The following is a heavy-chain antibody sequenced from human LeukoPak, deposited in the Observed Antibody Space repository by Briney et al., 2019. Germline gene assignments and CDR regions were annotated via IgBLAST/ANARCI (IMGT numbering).Heavy chain of an antibody. CDR3: ATVFDSSGYYKHDY. CDR2: FDPEDGET. D-gene: IGHD3-22*01. V-gene: IGHV1-24*01. J-gene: IGHJ4*02. Sequence: GASVKVSCKVSGYTLTDLSMHWVRQAPGKGLEWMGGFDPEDGETIYAQKFQGRVTMTEDTSTDTAYMELSSLRSEDTAVYYCATVFDSSGYYKHDYWGQGTLVTVSS. CDR1: GYTLTDLS.